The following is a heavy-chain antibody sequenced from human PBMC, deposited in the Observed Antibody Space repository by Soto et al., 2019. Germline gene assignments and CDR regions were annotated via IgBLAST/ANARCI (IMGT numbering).Heavy chain of an antibody. Sequence: VQLLESGGGLVQPGGSLRLSCAASGFTFSSYAMSWVRQAPGRGLECVSYISVGGGTTYFADSVQGRFTISRDNSKDTLYLQMNSLRAEDTGVYFCARGWQDGEPYFDRWGQGTLVTVSS. J-gene: IGHJ4*02. CDR3: ARGWQDGEPYFDR. V-gene: IGHV3-23*01. D-gene: IGHD4-17*01. CDR1: GFTFSSYA. CDR2: ISVGGGTT.